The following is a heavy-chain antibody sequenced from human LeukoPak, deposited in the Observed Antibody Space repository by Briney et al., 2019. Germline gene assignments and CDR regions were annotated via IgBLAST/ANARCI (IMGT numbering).Heavy chain of an antibody. J-gene: IGHJ3*01. Sequence: QPGGSLRLSCAASGFTFSSSAMSWVRQVPGKGLEWVSGISASGGSTYYADSVKGRFTISRDNPKNTLYLQINILRAEDTAVYYCARANNGVDAFHFCGQGTLVTVSS. CDR2: ISASGGST. CDR1: GFTFSSSA. CDR3: ARANNGVDAFHF. V-gene: IGHV3-23*01. D-gene: IGHD1/OR15-1a*01.